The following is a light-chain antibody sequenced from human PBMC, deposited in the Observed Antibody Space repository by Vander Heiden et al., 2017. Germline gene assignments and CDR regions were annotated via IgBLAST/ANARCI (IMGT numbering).Light chain of an antibody. CDR3: CAYAGSHFV. Sequence: QSALTQPASVSKSPGQSITISCTGTSSDVGSYSLVSWYQQHPGKAPKLMIFEVNKRPSGVSDRFSGSKSGNTASLTISDPQAEDEADYYCCAYAGSHFVFGTGTWVTVL. V-gene: IGLV2-23*02. CDR1: SSDVGSYSL. J-gene: IGLJ1*01. CDR2: EVN.